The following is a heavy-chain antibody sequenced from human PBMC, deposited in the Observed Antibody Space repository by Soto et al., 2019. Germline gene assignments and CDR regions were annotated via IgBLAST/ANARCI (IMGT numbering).Heavy chain of an antibody. V-gene: IGHV3-21*01. CDR3: ASMGEQLVPAYFDL. D-gene: IGHD6-13*01. CDR2: ISSRSTYI. J-gene: IGHJ2*01. CDR1: GFTFSTYS. Sequence: EVQLVESGGGLVKPGGSLRLSCAASGFTFSTYSMNWVRQAPGKGLEWVSCISSRSTYIYYADSVRGRFTISRDNAKNSLYLQMNSLRADDTAVYYGASMGEQLVPAYFDLWGRGTLVTVSS.